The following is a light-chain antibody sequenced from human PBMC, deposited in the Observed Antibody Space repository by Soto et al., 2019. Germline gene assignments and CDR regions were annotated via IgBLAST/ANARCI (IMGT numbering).Light chain of an antibody. J-gene: IGLJ2*01. Sequence: QSVLTQPPSVSGAPGQRVTISCTGSSSNIGAGYDVHWYQQLPGTAPKLLIYGNSNRPSGVPDRFSGSKSGTSASLAITGLQAEDEADSYCQSYDRSLVVFGGGTKLTVL. CDR1: SSNIGAGYD. V-gene: IGLV1-40*01. CDR2: GNS. CDR3: QSYDRSLVV.